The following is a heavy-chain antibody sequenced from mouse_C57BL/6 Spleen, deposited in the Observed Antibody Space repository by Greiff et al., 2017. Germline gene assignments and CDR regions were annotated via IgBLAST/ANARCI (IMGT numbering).Heavy chain of an antibody. V-gene: IGHV10-1*01. Sequence: EVKVVESGGGLAQPKGSLKLSCAASGFSFNTYAMNWVRQAPGKGLEWVARIRSKSNNYATYYADSVKDRFTISRDDSESMLYLQMNNLKTEDTAMYYCVRQGPSMDYWGQGTSVTVSS. CDR3: VRQGPSMDY. J-gene: IGHJ4*01. CDR1: GFSFNTYA. D-gene: IGHD3-3*01. CDR2: IRSKSNNYAT.